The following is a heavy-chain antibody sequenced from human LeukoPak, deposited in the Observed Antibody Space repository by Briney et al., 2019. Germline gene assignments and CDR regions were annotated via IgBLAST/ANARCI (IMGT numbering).Heavy chain of an antibody. CDR2: ISWNSGSI. V-gene: IGHV3-9*01. D-gene: IGHD2-2*02. Sequence: GGSLRLSCAASGFTFDDYAMHWVRQAPGKGLEWVSGISWNSGSIGYADSVKGRFTISRDNAKNSLYPQMNSLRAEDTALYYCAKDIPPAAISGYYYYGMDVWGQGTTVTVSS. J-gene: IGHJ6*02. CDR1: GFTFDDYA. CDR3: AKDIPPAAISGYYYYGMDV.